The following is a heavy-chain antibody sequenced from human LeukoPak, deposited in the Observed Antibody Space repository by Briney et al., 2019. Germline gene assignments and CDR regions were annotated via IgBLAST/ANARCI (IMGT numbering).Heavy chain of an antibody. V-gene: IGHV4-39*01. CDR2: IYYSGST. J-gene: IGHJ4*02. CDR1: GGSIGSSSYY. Sequence: PSETLSLTCTVSGGSIGSSSYYWGWIRQPPGKGLEWIGSIYYSGSTYYNPSLKSRVTISVDTSKNQFSLKLSSVTAADTAVYYYGYGGGLDYWGQGTLVTVSS. D-gene: IGHD5-18*01. CDR3: GYGGGLDY.